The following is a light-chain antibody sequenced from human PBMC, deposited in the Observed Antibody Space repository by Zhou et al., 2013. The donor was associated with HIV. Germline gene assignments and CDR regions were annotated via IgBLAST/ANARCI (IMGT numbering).Light chain of an antibody. CDR2: GAS. J-gene: IGKJ5*01. CDR3: QQYGSSPFT. Sequence: EIVLTQSPGTLSLSPGERATLSCRASQSVSSGYLAWYQQKPGQAPRLLIYGASSRATGTPDRFSASGSGTDFSLTISRLEPEDFAVYYCQQYGSSPFTFGQGTRLEIK. V-gene: IGKV3-20*01. CDR1: QSVSSGY.